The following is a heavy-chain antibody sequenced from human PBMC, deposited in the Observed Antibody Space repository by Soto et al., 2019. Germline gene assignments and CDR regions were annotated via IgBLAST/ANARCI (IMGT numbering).Heavy chain of an antibody. D-gene: IGHD6-19*01. J-gene: IGHJ4*02. CDR2: ISGSGGDA. CDR3: GKERRGSGWSVCNF. Sequence: EVQLLESGGGLVQPGGSLRLSCKVSGLTFRDYAMSWVRQAPGKGLEWVSDISGSGGDARYADSVKGRFTISRDNSRDTLFLQLNSLRVDDTAVYYCGKERRGSGWSVCNFWGQGTLVTVSS. V-gene: IGHV3-23*01. CDR1: GLTFRDYA.